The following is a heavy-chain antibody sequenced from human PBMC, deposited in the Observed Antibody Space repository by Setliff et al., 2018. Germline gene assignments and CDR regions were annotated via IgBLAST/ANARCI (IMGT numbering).Heavy chain of an antibody. CDR2: INAGNGNT. Sequence: ASVKVSCKASGYTFTSYAMHWVRQAPGQRLEWMGWINAGNGNTKYSQKLQGRVTMTTDTSTSTAYMELRSLRSDDTAVYYCARGSSSGYYFDYWGQGTLVTVSS. J-gene: IGHJ4*02. D-gene: IGHD6-6*01. V-gene: IGHV1-3*01. CDR1: GYTFTSYA. CDR3: ARGSSSGYYFDY.